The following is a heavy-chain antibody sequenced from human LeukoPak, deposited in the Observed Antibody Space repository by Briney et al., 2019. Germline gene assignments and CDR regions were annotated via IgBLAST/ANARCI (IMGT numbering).Heavy chain of an antibody. J-gene: IGHJ4*02. CDR2: IKQDGSEK. V-gene: IGHV3-7*01. CDR3: ARDLSPHYDFWSGYYPNYFDY. Sequence: GGSLRLSCAASGFTFSSYWMSWVRQAPGKGLEWVANIKQDGSEKYYVDYVKGRFTISRDNAKNSVYLQMNSVRAEDTAVYYCARDLSPHYDFWSGYYPNYFDYWGQGTLVTVSS. D-gene: IGHD3-3*01. CDR1: GFTFSSYW.